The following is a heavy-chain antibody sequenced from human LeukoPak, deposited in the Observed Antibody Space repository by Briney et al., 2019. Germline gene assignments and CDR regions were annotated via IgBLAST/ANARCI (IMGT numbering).Heavy chain of an antibody. CDR2: ISSSSSYI. CDR1: GFTFSSYS. D-gene: IGHD3-3*01. J-gene: IGHJ4*02. V-gene: IGHV3-21*01. CDR3: ARAFNGKILEWSDY. Sequence: PGGSLRLSCAASGFTFSSYSMNWVRQAPGKGLEWVSSISSSSSYIYYADSVKGRLTISRDNAKNSLYLQMNSLRAEDTAVYYCARAFNGKILEWSDYWGQGTLVTVSS.